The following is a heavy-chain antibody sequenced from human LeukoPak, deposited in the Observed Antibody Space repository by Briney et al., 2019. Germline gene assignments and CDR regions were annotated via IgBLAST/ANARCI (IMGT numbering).Heavy chain of an antibody. CDR3: ASYGSGSYPSLDYYYGMDV. D-gene: IGHD3-10*01. V-gene: IGHV3-48*04. Sequence: GGSLRLSCAASGFTFSSYSMNWVRQAPGKGLEWVSYISSSGSTICYADSVKGRFTISRDNAKNSLYLQMNSLRAEDTAVYYCASYGSGSYPSLDYYYGMDVWGQGTPVTVSS. CDR2: ISSSGSTI. J-gene: IGHJ6*02. CDR1: GFTFSSYS.